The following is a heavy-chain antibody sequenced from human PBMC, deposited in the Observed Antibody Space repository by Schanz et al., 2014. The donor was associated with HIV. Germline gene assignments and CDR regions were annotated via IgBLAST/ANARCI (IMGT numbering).Heavy chain of an antibody. J-gene: IGHJ6*02. CDR2: ISSSSTTR. V-gene: IGHV3-11*04. CDR3: ARSPSYGMDV. CDR1: GFTFSDHY. Sequence: QVQVVESGGGLAKPGGSLRLSCAASGFTFSDHYMSWVRQAPGKGLEWVSYISSSSTTRHYADSVKGRFTISRDNAKNSLSLQMNSLRDEDTAVYYCARSPSYGMDVWGQGTTVTVSS.